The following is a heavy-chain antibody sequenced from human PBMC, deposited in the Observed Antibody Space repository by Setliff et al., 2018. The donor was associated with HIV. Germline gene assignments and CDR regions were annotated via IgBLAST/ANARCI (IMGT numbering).Heavy chain of an antibody. D-gene: IGHD3-10*01. CDR2: INGSGKSI. CDR3: ARAGSYRFDY. Sequence: GGSLRLSCEASGFSFSDYYMSWLRQAPGKGLEWISYINGSGKSIHYADFVKGRFTISRDNAKSTLYLQMNSLSAEDTAVYYCARAGSYRFDYWGQGTLVTVSS. V-gene: IGHV3-11*04. CDR1: GFSFSDYY. J-gene: IGHJ4*02.